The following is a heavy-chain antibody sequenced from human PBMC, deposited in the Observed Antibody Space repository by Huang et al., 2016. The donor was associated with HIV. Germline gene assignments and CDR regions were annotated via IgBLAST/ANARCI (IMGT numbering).Heavy chain of an antibody. D-gene: IGHD1-1*01. Sequence: QVQLVQSGAEVTKPGSSVRVSCEASGGTFSSYAINWVRQAPGQGLEWMGVIIPIFGKPNYAQKFQGRVTITADESTSTAYMELSSLRSDDTAVYYCARDRKYDNAWYWFDPWGQGTLVTVSS. V-gene: IGHV1-69*01. CDR1: GGTFSSYA. J-gene: IGHJ5*02. CDR2: IIPIFGKP. CDR3: ARDRKYDNAWYWFDP.